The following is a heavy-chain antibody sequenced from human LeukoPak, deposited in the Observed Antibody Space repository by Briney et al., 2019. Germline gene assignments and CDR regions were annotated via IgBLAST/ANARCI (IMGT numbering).Heavy chain of an antibody. CDR2: IRYDGSNK. Sequence: GGSLRLSCAASGFTFSSYGVHWVRQAPGKGLEWVAFIRYDGSNKYYADSVKGRFTISRDNSKKTLYLQMNSLRAEDTAVYYCANAYCGGDCYFLWYWGQGTLVTVSS. J-gene: IGHJ4*02. D-gene: IGHD2-21*01. CDR1: GFTFSSYG. CDR3: ANAYCGGDCYFLWY. V-gene: IGHV3-30*02.